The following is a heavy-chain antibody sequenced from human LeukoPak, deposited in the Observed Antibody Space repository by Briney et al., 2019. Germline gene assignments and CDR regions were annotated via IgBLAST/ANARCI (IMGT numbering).Heavy chain of an antibody. CDR2: IYYSGST. CDR1: GGSISSSSYY. J-gene: IGHJ4*02. CDR3: ASGIRGDYYDSSGYLDY. D-gene: IGHD3-22*01. Sequence: SETLSLTCTVSGGSISSSSYYWGWIRQPPGKGLEWIGSIYYSGSTYYNPSLKSRVTISVDTSKNQFSLKLSSVTAADTAVYYCASGIRGDYYDSSGYLDYWGQGTLVTVSS. V-gene: IGHV4-39*01.